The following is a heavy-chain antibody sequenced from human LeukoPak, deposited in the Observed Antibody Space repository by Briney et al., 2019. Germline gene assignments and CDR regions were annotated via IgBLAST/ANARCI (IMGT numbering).Heavy chain of an antibody. CDR1: GFNFSSYG. D-gene: IGHD4-17*01. CDR3: AKDHYGDYVTTFDY. Sequence: GGSLRLSCAASGFNFSSYGMSWVRQAPGKGLEWVSGISGSGGSTYYADSVKGRFTISRDNSKNTVFLQVNSLRGEDTAVYYCAKDHYGDYVTTFDYWGQGTLVTVSS. V-gene: IGHV3-23*01. CDR2: ISGSGGST. J-gene: IGHJ4*02.